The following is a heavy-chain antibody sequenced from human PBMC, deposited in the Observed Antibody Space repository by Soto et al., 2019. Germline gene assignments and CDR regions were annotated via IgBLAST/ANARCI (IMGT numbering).Heavy chain of an antibody. CDR3: MTKYKGY. CDR2: VEEDGSDK. CDR1: GFSFNSYR. D-gene: IGHD1-20*01. Sequence: GGSLRLSCAASGFSFNSYRMSWVRQAPGKGLEWLACVEEDGSDKYYVDSVKGRFTISRDNAKSSVYLQMNSLRAEDTALYYCMTKYKGYWGQGTPVTVSS. J-gene: IGHJ4*02. V-gene: IGHV3-7*01.